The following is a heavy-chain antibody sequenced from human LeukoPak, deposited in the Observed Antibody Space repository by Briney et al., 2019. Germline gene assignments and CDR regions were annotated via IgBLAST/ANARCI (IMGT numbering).Heavy chain of an antibody. J-gene: IGHJ4*02. D-gene: IGHD2-15*01. CDR1: GGSISSSSYY. CDR3: ARGPGYCSGGSCRRFDY. CDR2: IYYSGST. V-gene: IGHV4-39*07. Sequence: SETLSLTCTVSGGSISSSSYYWGWIRQPPGKGLEWIGSIYYSGSTYYNPSLKSRVTISVDTSKNQFSLKLSSVTAADTAVYYCARGPGYCSGGSCRRFDYWGQGTLVTVSS.